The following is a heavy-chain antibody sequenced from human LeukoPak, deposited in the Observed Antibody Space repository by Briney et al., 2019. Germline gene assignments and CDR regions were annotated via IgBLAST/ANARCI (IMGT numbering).Heavy chain of an antibody. J-gene: IGHJ4*02. D-gene: IGHD3-10*01. Sequence: GGSLRLSCAASGFTVSSNYMSWVRQAPGKGLEWVSVIYSGGSKYYADSVKGRFTISRDNSKSTLYLQMNSLRAEDTAVYYCARWARADSDYWGQGTLVTVSS. V-gene: IGHV3-66*01. CDR1: GFTVSSNY. CDR2: IYSGGSK. CDR3: ARWARADSDY.